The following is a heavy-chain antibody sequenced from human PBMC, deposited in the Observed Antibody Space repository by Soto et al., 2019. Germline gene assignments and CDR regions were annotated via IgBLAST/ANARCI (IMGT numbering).Heavy chain of an antibody. V-gene: IGHV3-33*01. CDR1: GFTFSSYG. Sequence: QVQLVESGGGVVQPGRSLRLSCAASGFTFSSYGMHWVRQAPGKGLEWVAVIWYDGSNKYYADSVKGRFTISRDNSKXXLXMQMTSLRAEDTAVYYCARDGYCSGGSCYSVPVFDYWGQGTLVTVSS. CDR2: IWYDGSNK. J-gene: IGHJ4*02. D-gene: IGHD2-15*01. CDR3: ARDGYCSGGSCYSVPVFDY.